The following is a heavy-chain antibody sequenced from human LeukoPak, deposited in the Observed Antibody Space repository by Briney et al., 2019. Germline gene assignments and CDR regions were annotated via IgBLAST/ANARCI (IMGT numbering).Heavy chain of an antibody. Sequence: SETLSLTCAVSGYSISSGYYWCWSRQPPGKGLEGIGIIDHTGTTHYNASLRTRVTISVDTSKNQFSLKLTSVTAADTAVYYCARVLAGSGNYDYWGRGTLVTVSS. CDR2: IDHTGTT. D-gene: IGHD3-10*01. V-gene: IGHV4-38-2*01. CDR1: GYSISSGYY. J-gene: IGHJ4*02. CDR3: ARVLAGSGNYDY.